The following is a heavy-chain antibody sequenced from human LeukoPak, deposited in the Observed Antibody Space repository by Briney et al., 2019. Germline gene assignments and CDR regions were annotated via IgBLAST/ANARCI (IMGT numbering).Heavy chain of an antibody. CDR3: ARRRTMVTTSLDY. J-gene: IGHJ4*02. CDR2: ISSSSSYI. V-gene: IGHV3-21*01. D-gene: IGHD4-17*01. Sequence: GGSLRLSCAASGFTFSNYEMNWVRQAPGKGRQWVSSISSSSSYISYADSVRGRFTISRDNAKNSLYLQMNSLRAEDTAVYHCARRRTMVTTSLDYWGQGTLVTVSS. CDR1: GFTFSNYE.